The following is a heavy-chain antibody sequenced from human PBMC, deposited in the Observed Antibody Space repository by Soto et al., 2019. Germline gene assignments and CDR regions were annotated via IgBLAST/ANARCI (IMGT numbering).Heavy chain of an antibody. CDR1: GGSISSYY. V-gene: IGHV4-59*01. CDR3: SRAPLITIFGVVIISGMDA. CDR2: IYYSGST. D-gene: IGHD3-3*01. Sequence: PSETLSLTCTVSGGSISSYYWSWIRQPPGKGLEWIGYIYYSGSTNYNPSLKSRVTISVDTSKNQFSLKLSSVTAADTAVYYCSRAPLITIFGVVIISGMDAWGQGTTVTVSS. J-gene: IGHJ6*02.